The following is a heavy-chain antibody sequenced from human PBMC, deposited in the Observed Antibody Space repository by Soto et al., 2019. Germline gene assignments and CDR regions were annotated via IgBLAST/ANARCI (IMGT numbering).Heavy chain of an antibody. V-gene: IGHV3-15*07. CDR3: TTPPIAAAGFDYYYGMDV. D-gene: IGHD6-13*01. Sequence: GGSLRLSCAASGFTFSNAWMNWVRQAPGKGLEWVGRIKSKTDGGTTDYAAPVKGRFTISRDDSKNTLYLQMNSLKTEDTAVYYCTTPPIAAAGFDYYYGMDVWGQGTTVTVSS. CDR2: IKSKTDGGTT. J-gene: IGHJ6*02. CDR1: GFTFSNAW.